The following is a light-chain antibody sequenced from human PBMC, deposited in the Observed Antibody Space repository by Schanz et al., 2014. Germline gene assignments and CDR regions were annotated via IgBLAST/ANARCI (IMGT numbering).Light chain of an antibody. CDR2: GVT. CDR3: CSYVSSTTPYV. CDR1: GSDVGGYNY. Sequence: QSALTQPASVSGSPGQSITISCTGTGSDVGGYNYVSWYQQHPGKAPKLIIYGVTNRPSGVSTRFSGSKSGNTASLTISGLSSLDEADYYCCSYVSSTTPYVFGFGTKLTVL. J-gene: IGLJ1*01. V-gene: IGLV2-14*03.